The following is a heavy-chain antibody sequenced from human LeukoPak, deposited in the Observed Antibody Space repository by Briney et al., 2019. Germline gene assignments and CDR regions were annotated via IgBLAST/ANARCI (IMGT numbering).Heavy chain of an antibody. Sequence: GASVKVSCKASGYTFTSYAITWVRQAPGQGLEWMGWISVYSGNTHYAQNLQGRVSMTTDTSTTTAYMELRSLRSDDTAVYYCARGGVSGYPLDYWGQGTLVTVSS. CDR2: ISVYSGNT. CDR3: ARGGVSGYPLDY. V-gene: IGHV1-18*01. CDR1: GYTFTSYA. D-gene: IGHD3-22*01. J-gene: IGHJ4*02.